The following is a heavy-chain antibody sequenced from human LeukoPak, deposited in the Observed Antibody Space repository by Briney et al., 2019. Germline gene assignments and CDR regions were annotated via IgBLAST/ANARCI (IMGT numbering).Heavy chain of an antibody. V-gene: IGHV4-34*01. CDR1: GGSFSGYY. CDR2: INHGGST. Sequence: PSETLSLTCAVYGGSFSGYYWSWIRQPPGKGLEWIGEINHGGSTNYNPSLKSRVTISVDTSKNQFSLKLSSVTAADTAVYYCARGATMVRGVIIVRYYFDYWGQGTLVTVSS. CDR3: ARGATMVRGVIIVRYYFDY. D-gene: IGHD3-10*01. J-gene: IGHJ4*02.